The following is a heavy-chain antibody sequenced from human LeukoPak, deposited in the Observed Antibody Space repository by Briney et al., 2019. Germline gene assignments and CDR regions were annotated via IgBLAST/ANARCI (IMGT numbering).Heavy chain of an antibody. D-gene: IGHD6-13*01. V-gene: IGHV4-59*01. CDR2: INYSGTT. J-gene: IGHJ5*02. Sequence: SETLSLTCTVSGVSISSNYWSSIRQPPGKGLEWIGYINYSGTTNYNPSLKSRVTISVDTSNNHFSLKLSSVTAADTAVYYCARVNIVARWFDPWGQGTPVTVSS. CDR1: GVSISSNY. CDR3: ARVNIVARWFDP.